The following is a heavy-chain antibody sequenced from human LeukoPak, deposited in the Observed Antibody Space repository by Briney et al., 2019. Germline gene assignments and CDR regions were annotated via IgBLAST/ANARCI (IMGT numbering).Heavy chain of an antibody. Sequence: PGGSLRLSCAASGFPFDDYGMSWVRQAPGKGLEWVSGLNWNGGSTGYADSVKGRFTISRDNAKNSLYLQMDSLRAEDTALYYCARALIVGATTYYYMDVWGKGTTVTVSS. J-gene: IGHJ6*03. CDR1: GFPFDDYG. CDR2: LNWNGGST. D-gene: IGHD1-26*01. CDR3: ARALIVGATTYYYMDV. V-gene: IGHV3-20*04.